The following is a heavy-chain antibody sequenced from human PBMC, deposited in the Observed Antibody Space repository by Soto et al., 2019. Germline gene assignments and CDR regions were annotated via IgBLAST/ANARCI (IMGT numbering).Heavy chain of an antibody. D-gene: IGHD4-17*01. CDR1: GFTFSTES. J-gene: IGHJ4*02. V-gene: IGHV3-48*01. CDR2: ISTNINDI. Sequence: EVQLVESGGDLVQPGGSLRLSCAASGFTFSTESMNWVRQAPGKGLEWVSHISTNINDIRYADSVKGRFTISRDNAKKSLYLQMNSLRVEDTAVYYCARQGPYGDLQLWGQGTLVTVSS. CDR3: ARQGPYGDLQL.